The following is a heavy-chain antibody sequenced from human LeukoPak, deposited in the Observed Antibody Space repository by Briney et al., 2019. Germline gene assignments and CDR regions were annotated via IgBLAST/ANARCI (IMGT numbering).Heavy chain of an antibody. D-gene: IGHD5/OR15-5a*01. CDR1: GFTFSSYW. CDR3: ARDVYGYNWFDP. Sequence: PGGSLRLSCAASGFTFSSYWMHWVRQAPGKGLVWVSRINSDESSTTYADSVKGRFTISRDNAKNTLYLQMNSLRAEDSAVYYCARDVYGYNWFDPWGQGTLVTVSS. V-gene: IGHV3-74*01. J-gene: IGHJ5*02. CDR2: INSDESST.